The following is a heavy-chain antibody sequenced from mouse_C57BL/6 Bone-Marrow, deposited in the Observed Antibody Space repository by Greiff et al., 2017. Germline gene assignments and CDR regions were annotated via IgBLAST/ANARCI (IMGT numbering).Heavy chain of an antibody. CDR1: GFTFSSYA. CDR2: ISDGGSYT. J-gene: IGHJ2*01. D-gene: IGHD3-1*01. V-gene: IGHV5-4*01. Sequence: EVKLMESGGGLVKPGGSLKLSCAASGFTFSSYAMSWVRQTPEKRLEWVATISDGGSYTYYPDNVKGRFTISRDNAKNNLYLQMSHLKSEDTAMYYCAREGLVYYFDYWGQGTTLTVSS. CDR3: AREGLVYYFDY.